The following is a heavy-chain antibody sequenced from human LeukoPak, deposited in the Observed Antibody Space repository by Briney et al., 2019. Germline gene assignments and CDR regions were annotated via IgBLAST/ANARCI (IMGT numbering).Heavy chain of an antibody. CDR3: ARGYYYGSGSYGY. D-gene: IGHD3-10*01. V-gene: IGHV4-34*01. CDR1: GGSFSGYY. Sequence: SETLSLTCAVYGGSFSGYYWSWIRQPPGKGLEWIGEINHSGSTNYNPSLKSRVTISVDTSKNQFSLTLSSVTAADTAVYYCARGYYYGSGSYGYWGQGTLVTVSS. CDR2: INHSGST. J-gene: IGHJ4*02.